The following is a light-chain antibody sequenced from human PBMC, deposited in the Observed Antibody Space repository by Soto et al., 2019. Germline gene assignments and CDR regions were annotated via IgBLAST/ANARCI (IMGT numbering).Light chain of an antibody. CDR1: QSVSNN. CDR3: KQYKEWPPFT. CDR2: GAS. Sequence: IMITQSTATLSLSSGGKSTLSRRVSQSVSNNVAWYQQKPGQAPRLLILGASTRATGIPARFSGSGSGTEFTLSISSLQSEDFAVYYCKQYKEWPPFTFGQGRRLEIK. V-gene: IGKV3-15*01. J-gene: IGKJ5*01.